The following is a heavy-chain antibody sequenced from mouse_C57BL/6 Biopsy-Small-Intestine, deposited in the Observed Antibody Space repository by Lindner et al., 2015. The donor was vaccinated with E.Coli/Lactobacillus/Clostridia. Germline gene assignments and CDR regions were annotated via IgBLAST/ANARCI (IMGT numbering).Heavy chain of an antibody. Sequence: SVKVSCKASGYTFTKYHMHWVRQAPGEGLEWMGIINLGDGGTIYAQKFQGRVTMTRDTSSSTVYMELSNLRSEDTAVYYCNRGHFYFDFWGQGTLVTVSS. CDR2: INLGDGGT. CDR1: GYTFTKYH. V-gene: IGHV1-53*01. CDR3: NRGHFYFDF. D-gene: IGHD3-3*01. J-gene: IGHJ2*01.